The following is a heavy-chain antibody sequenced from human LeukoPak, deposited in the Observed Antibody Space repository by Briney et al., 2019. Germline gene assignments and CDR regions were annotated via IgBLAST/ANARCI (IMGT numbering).Heavy chain of an antibody. CDR3: ANEVPYFEY. D-gene: IGHD2-21*01. CDR1: GFAFSTYA. J-gene: IGHJ4*02. V-gene: IGHV3-23*01. CDR2: ISGSGHSI. Sequence: GGSLRLSCAVSGFAFSTYAMSWVRQAPGKGLEWVSVISGSGHSIYYTDSVKGRFTISRDNSKNTLYLQMNSLRVEDTAVYYCANEVPYFEYWGQGTLVTVSS.